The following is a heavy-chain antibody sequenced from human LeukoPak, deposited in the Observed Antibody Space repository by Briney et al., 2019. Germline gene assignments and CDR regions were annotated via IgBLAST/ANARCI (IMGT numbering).Heavy chain of an antibody. CDR3: ARRESGGYFDWSAAFDI. J-gene: IGHJ3*02. Sequence: PSETLSLTCTVSGGSISSYYWSWIRQPPGKGLEWIGYIYYSGSTNYNPSLKSRVTISVDTSKNQFSLKLSSVTAADTAVYYCARRESGGYFDWSAAFDIWGQGTMVTVSS. D-gene: IGHD3-9*01. CDR1: GGSISSYY. CDR2: IYYSGST. V-gene: IGHV4-59*08.